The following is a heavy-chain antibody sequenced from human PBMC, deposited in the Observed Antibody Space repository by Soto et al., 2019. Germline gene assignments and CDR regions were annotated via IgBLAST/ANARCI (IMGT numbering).Heavy chain of an antibody. Sequence: ASVKVSCKASGYTFTSYGISWVRQAPGQRLEWMGWINAGNGNTKYSQKFQGRVTITRDTSASTAYMELSSLRSEDTAVYYCARNLMDYDILTGYYMGYYFDYWGQGTLVTVSS. CDR3: ARNLMDYDILTGYYMGYYFDY. CDR1: GYTFTSYG. CDR2: INAGNGNT. V-gene: IGHV1-3*01. D-gene: IGHD3-9*01. J-gene: IGHJ4*02.